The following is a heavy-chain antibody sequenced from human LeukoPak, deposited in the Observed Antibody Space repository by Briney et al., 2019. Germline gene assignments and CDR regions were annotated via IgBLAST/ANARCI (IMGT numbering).Heavy chain of an antibody. CDR2: IYYSGST. CDR1: GGSISSSSYY. CDR3: ARDRHGDYHY. D-gene: IGHD4-17*01. Sequence: PSETLSLTCTVSGGSISSSSYYWGWIRQPPGKGLEWIGSIYYSGSTYYNPSLKSRVTISVDTSKNQFSLKLSSVTAADTAVYYCARDRHGDYHYWGQGTLVTVSS. V-gene: IGHV4-39*02. J-gene: IGHJ4*02.